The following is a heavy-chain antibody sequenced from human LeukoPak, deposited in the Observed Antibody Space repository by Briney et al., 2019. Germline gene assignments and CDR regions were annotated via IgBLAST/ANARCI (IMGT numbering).Heavy chain of an antibody. CDR2: IYPGDSDT. CDR1: GYIFTSYW. CDR3: ARQGGLRLGELSGIDY. D-gene: IGHD3-16*02. Sequence: GESLKISCNGSGYIFTSYWICWVRQMPGKGLELMGIIYPGDSDTSYSPSFQGQVTISANSSITTAYLQWSSLQASDTAMYYCARQGGLRLGELSGIDYWGQGTLVTVSS. V-gene: IGHV5-51*01. J-gene: IGHJ4*02.